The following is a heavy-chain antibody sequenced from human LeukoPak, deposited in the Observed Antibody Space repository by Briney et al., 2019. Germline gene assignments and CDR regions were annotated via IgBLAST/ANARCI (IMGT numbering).Heavy chain of an antibody. D-gene: IGHD3-3*01. Sequence: GGSLRLSCAASGFTFSSYWMSWVRQAPGKGLEWVANIKQDGSEIYYVDSVKGRFTISRDNAENSLYLQMNSLRAEDMALYYCTKDNGYDFWSGFDYWGQGTLVTVPS. CDR2: IKQDGSEI. CDR1: GFTFSSYW. V-gene: IGHV3-7*03. J-gene: IGHJ4*02. CDR3: TKDNGYDFWSGFDY.